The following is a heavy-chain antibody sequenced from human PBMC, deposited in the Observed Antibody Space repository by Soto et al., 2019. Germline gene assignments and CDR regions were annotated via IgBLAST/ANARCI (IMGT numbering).Heavy chain of an antibody. Sequence: QLQLQESGPGLVRPSETLSLTCTVSGASISSTSYYWGWVRQPPGRGLAWIGSIYYSGSPYYNPSLRRRVTISVDTSKNQFSLNLTSLTAADTAVYYCARLRGVAAGDTWGQGTLVAVSS. D-gene: IGHD3-10*01. CDR3: ARLRGVAAGDT. CDR1: GASISSTSYY. V-gene: IGHV4-39*01. CDR2: IYYSGSP. J-gene: IGHJ4*02.